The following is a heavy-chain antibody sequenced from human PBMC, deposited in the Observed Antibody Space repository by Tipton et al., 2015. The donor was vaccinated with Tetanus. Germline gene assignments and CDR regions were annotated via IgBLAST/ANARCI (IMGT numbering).Heavy chain of an antibody. D-gene: IGHD3-3*01. J-gene: IGHJ4*02. CDR2: ISYSGSA. CDR3: ARAYDFWSGHLDF. Sequence: TLSLTCTVSGGSISTYHWNWIRQSPGKGLEWIGYISYSGSAKYNPSLKSRVTISVDTSKSQFSLKLSSVAAADTAVYYCARAYDFWSGHLDFWGQGTLVTVSS. CDR1: GGSISTYH. V-gene: IGHV4-59*01.